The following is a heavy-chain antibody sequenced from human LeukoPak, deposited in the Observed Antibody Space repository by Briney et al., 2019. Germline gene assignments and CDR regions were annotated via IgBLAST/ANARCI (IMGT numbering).Heavy chain of an antibody. CDR3: ARDTDTTLPIS. Sequence: PSETLSLTCPVSGDSISSGGYYWSWIRQPPGKGLEWIGYIYHDGTTYYNPSLTSRVTISLDKSKIQFSLKLSSVTAADTAVYYCARDTDTTLPISWGQGTLVTVSS. CDR1: GDSISSGGYY. D-gene: IGHD1-1*01. CDR2: IYHDGTT. V-gene: IGHV4-30-2*01. J-gene: IGHJ5*02.